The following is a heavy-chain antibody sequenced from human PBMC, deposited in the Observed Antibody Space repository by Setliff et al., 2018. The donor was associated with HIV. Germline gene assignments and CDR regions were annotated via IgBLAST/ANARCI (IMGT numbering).Heavy chain of an antibody. CDR1: GGSFSGYY. V-gene: IGHV4-34*01. D-gene: IGHD3-22*01. CDR3: ARQGAGYYYDSSEYYTGNGFDF. J-gene: IGHJ3*01. Sequence: SETLSLTCAVYGGSFSGYYWSWIRQPPGKGLEWIGEINHSGSTNYNPSLTSRVTISPQTSKKQFSLERTSVTAADTAVYYCARQGAGYYYDSSEYYTGNGFDFWGQGTLVTVSS. CDR2: INHSGST.